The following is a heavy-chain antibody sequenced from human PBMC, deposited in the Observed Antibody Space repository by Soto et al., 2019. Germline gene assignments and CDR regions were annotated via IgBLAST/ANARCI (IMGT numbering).Heavy chain of an antibody. D-gene: IGHD6-19*01. J-gene: IGHJ6*02. CDR1: GYTFTSYG. V-gene: IGHV1-18*01. CDR2: ISAYNGNT. CDR3: ARDWQSSGWYDHGMDV. Sequence: ASVKVSCKASGYTFTSYGISWVRQAPGQGLEWMGWISAYNGNTNYAQKLQGRVTMTTDTSTSTAYMELRSLRSDDTAVYYCARDWQSSGWYDHGMDVWGQGTTVTVSS.